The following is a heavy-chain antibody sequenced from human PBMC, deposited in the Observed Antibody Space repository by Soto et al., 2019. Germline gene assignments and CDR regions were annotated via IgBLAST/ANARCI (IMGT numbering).Heavy chain of an antibody. Sequence: ETLSLTCTVSGVSISGYYWSWIRQTAGKGLEWIGRIYTSGNIDYSPSLKSRVTMSVDTSKNQFSLNLTSVTAADTAVYYCARGGARAVAATFDYWGQGSPVTVSS. V-gene: IGHV4-4*07. CDR2: IYTSGNI. CDR3: ARGGARAVAATFDY. CDR1: GVSISGYY. J-gene: IGHJ4*02. D-gene: IGHD2-15*01.